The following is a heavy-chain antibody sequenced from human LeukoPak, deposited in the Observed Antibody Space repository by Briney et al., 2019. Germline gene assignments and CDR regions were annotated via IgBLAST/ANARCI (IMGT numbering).Heavy chain of an antibody. CDR2: IKQDGSEK. J-gene: IGHJ3*02. V-gene: IGHV3-7*01. Sequence: GGSLRLSCAASGFTFSSYWMSWVRQAPGKGLECVANIKQDGSEKYYVDSVKGRFTISRDNAKNSLYLQMNSLRAEDTAVYYCARDRVSLPLKDAFDIWGQGTMVTVSS. CDR3: ARDRVSLPLKDAFDI. D-gene: IGHD6-13*01. CDR1: GFTFSSYW.